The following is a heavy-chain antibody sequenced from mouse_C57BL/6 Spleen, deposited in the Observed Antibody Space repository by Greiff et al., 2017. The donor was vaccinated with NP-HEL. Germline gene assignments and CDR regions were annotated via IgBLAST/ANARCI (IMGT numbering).Heavy chain of an antibody. Sequence: VKLMESGAELARPGASVKLSCKASGYTFTSYGISWVKQRTGQGLEWIGEIYPRSGNTYYNEKFKGKATLTADKSSSTAYMELRSLTSEDSAVYFCLITTVVAYYFDYWGQGTTLTVSS. J-gene: IGHJ2*01. CDR1: GYTFTSYG. D-gene: IGHD1-1*01. CDR3: LITTVVAYYFDY. V-gene: IGHV1-81*01. CDR2: IYPRSGNT.